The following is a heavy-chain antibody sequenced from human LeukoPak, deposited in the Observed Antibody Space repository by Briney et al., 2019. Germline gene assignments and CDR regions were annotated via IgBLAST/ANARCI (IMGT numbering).Heavy chain of an antibody. CDR1: GGSISSYY. CDR2: IYYSGST. V-gene: IGHV4-59*01. Sequence: SETLSLTCTVSGGSISSYYWSWIRQPPGKGLEWIGYIYYSGSTNYNPSLKSRVTISVDTSKNQFSLKLSSVTAADTAVYYCARDGGPLVVAANDAFDIWGQGTMVTVSS. D-gene: IGHD2-15*01. CDR3: ARDGGPLVVAANDAFDI. J-gene: IGHJ3*02.